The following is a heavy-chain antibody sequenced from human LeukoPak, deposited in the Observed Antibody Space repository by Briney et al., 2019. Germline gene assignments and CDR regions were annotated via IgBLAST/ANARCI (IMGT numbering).Heavy chain of an antibody. V-gene: IGHV4-34*01. Sequence: SETLSLTCAVYGGSFSGYYWSWIRQPPGKGLEWIGEINHSGSTNYNPSLKSRVTISVDTSKNQFSLELSSVTAADTAVYYCARPRGSDWYENDYWGQGTLVTVSS. J-gene: IGHJ4*02. D-gene: IGHD6-19*01. CDR3: ARPRGSDWYENDY. CDR2: INHSGST. CDR1: GGSFSGYY.